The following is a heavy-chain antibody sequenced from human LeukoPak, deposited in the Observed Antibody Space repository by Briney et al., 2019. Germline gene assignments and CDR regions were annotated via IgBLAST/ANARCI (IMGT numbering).Heavy chain of an antibody. CDR3: ARDPHSLTGWMEDFDY. Sequence: ASVKVSCKASGYTFTSYGISWVRQAPGQGLEWMGWISAYNGNTNYAQKLQGRVTMTTDTSTSTAYMELRSLRSDDTAVYYCARDPHSLTGWMEDFDYWGQGTLVTVSS. V-gene: IGHV1-18*01. J-gene: IGHJ4*02. CDR1: GYTFTSYG. D-gene: IGHD5-12*01. CDR2: ISAYNGNT.